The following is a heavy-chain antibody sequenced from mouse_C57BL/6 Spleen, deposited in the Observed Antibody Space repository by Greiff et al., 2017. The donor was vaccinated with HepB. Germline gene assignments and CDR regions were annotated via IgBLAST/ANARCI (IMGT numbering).Heavy chain of an antibody. CDR3: SKHGANYFDY. V-gene: IGHV2-5*01. J-gene: IGHJ2*01. CDR2: IWRGGST. CDR1: GFSLTSYG. D-gene: IGHD1-1*02. Sequence: VMLVESGPGLVQPSQSLSITCTVSGFSLTSYGVHWVRQSPGKGLEWLGVIWRGGSTDYNAAFMSRLSITKDNSKSQVFFKMNSLQADDTSIYYCSKHGANYFDYWGQGTTLTVSS.